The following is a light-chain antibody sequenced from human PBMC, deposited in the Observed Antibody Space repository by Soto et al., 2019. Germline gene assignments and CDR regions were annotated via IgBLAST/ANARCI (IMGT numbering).Light chain of an antibody. J-gene: IGKJ5*01. V-gene: IGKV3-15*01. Sequence: EIVMTQSPVTLSVSPGERATLSCRAGQSVSSNLAWYQQKPGQAPRLLIYGASTRATGIPARFTGSGSGTEFTLTISSLQFEDFAVYYCQQYNNWPPTTFGQGTRLEIK. CDR1: QSVSSN. CDR3: QQYNNWPPTT. CDR2: GAS.